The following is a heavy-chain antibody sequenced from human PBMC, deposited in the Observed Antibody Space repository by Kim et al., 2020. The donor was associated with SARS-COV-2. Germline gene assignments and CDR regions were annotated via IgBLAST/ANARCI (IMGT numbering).Heavy chain of an antibody. CDR2: INHSGST. J-gene: IGHJ5*02. CDR3: ARGVGGYYYGSGSYAGWFDP. D-gene: IGHD3-10*01. V-gene: IGHV4-34*01. Sequence: SETLSLTCAVYGGSFSGYYWSWIRQPPGKGLEWIGEINHSGSTNYNPSLKSRVTISVDTSKNQFSLKLSSVTAADTAVYYCARGVGGYYYGSGSYAGWFDPWGQGTLVTVSS. CDR1: GGSFSGYY.